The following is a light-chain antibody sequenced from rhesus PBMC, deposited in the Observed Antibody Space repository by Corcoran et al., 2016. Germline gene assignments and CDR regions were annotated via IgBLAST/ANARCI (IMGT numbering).Light chain of an antibody. CDR2: FAS. J-gene: IGKJ4*01. CDR1: QDITNY. V-gene: IGKV1S14*01. Sequence: DIQMTQSPSSLSASIGDTVTISCRASQDITNYLAWYQQKPGKAPTPLIHFASNLESGVPSRFTGSGCGTDLTLTMRSLQPEDFATSCCRRHSGCPVAFGGGTKV. CDR3: RRHSGCPVA.